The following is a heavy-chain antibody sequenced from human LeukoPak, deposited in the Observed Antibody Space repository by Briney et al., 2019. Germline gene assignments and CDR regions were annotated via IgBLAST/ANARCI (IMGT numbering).Heavy chain of an antibody. Sequence: SGTLSLTFAVYCGAFSGYYWSWIRQPPGKGLEWIGEINHSGNTNYNPAPKRRVTTSVDTSKNQSSLPLRSVLAADTAVYYCARGFLAPHWGQGTLVTVSS. CDR1: CGAFSGYY. V-gene: IGHV4-34*01. CDR3: ARGFLAPH. CDR2: INHSGNT. D-gene: IGHD2/OR15-2a*01. J-gene: IGHJ1*01.